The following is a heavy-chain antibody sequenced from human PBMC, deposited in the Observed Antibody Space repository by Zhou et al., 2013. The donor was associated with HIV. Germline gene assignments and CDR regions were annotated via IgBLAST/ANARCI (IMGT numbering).Heavy chain of an antibody. J-gene: IGHJ4*02. CDR3: AHSPRRASSSEY. V-gene: IGHV1-69*12. CDR1: GDTFRTHA. Sequence: QVQLVQSGAEVKKPGSSVKVSCTASGDTFRTHAINWVRQAPGQGLEWMGGIIPIFGTTNYAQNFQGRVTITADESTSTAYLELSSLTSEDTAVYYCAHSPRRASSSEYWGQGTLVTVSS. D-gene: IGHD6-6*01. CDR2: IIPIFGTT.